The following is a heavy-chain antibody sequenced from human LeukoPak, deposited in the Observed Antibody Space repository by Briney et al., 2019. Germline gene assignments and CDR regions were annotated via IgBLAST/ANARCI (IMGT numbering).Heavy chain of an antibody. V-gene: IGHV3-49*04. D-gene: IGHD3-3*01. Sequence: GGSLRLSCTASGFTFGDYAMSWVRQAPGKGLEWVGFIRSKAYDGTPEYAAPVKGRFTISRDDAKSITYLQMNRLKTEDTAVYYCTRDWLETIFGVVTRYYFDYWGQGTLVTVSS. CDR2: IRSKAYDGTP. CDR1: GFTFGDYA. CDR3: TRDWLETIFGVVTRYYFDY. J-gene: IGHJ4*02.